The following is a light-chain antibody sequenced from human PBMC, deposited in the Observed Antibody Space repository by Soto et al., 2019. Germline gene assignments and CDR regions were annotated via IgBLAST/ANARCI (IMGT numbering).Light chain of an antibody. CDR2: EDN. V-gene: IGLV1-51*02. J-gene: IGLJ1*01. CDR1: SSNIGNNY. Sequence: QSVLTQPPSGSAAPGRKVTISCSGGSSNIGNNYVSWYQQLPGTAPKLLIYEDNKRPSGIPDRFSGSKSGTSATLGITGLQTGDEADYYCGAWDSSLSAYVFGTGTKVTVL. CDR3: GAWDSSLSAYV.